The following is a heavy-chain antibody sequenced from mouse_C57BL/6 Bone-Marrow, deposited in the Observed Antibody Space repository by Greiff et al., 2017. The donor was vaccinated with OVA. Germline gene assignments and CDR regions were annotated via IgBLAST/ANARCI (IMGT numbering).Heavy chain of an antibody. CDR2: IYPGSGST. Sequence: QVQLQQPGAELVKPGASVKMSCKASGYTFTSYWITWVKQRPGQGLEWIGDIYPGSGSTNYNEKFKSKATLTVDTSSSTAYMQLSSLTSEDSAVYYCARRGSTVVPFYAMDYWGQGTSVTVSS. V-gene: IGHV1-55*01. D-gene: IGHD1-1*01. CDR3: ARRGSTVVPFYAMDY. CDR1: GYTFTSYW. J-gene: IGHJ4*01.